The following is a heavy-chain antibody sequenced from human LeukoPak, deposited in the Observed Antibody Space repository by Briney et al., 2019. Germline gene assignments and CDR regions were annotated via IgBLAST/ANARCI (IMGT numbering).Heavy chain of an antibody. Sequence: GGSLRLSCAASGFTFSSYSMNWVRQAPGKGLEWVSYISSSGSTIYYADSVKGRFTISRDNAKNSLHLQMNSLRAEDTAVYYCARGYDRFDYWGQGTLVTVSS. CDR2: ISSSGSTI. V-gene: IGHV3-48*04. CDR1: GFTFSSYS. CDR3: ARGYDRFDY. D-gene: IGHD2-2*01. J-gene: IGHJ4*02.